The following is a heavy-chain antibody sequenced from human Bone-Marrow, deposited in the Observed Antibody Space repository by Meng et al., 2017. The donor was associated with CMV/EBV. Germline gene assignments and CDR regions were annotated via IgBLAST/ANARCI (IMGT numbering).Heavy chain of an antibody. D-gene: IGHD5-18*01. CDR2: IYHSGST. CDR1: GGSISSSNW. V-gene: IGHV4-4*02. Sequence: SETLSLTCAVSGGSISSSNWWSWVRQPPGKGLEWIGEIYHSGSTNYNPSLKSRITISVDKSKNQFSLKLSPVTAADTAVYYCARVGGYSYGSYYYYYGMDVWGQGTTVTVSS. CDR3: ARVGGYSYGSYYYYYGMDV. J-gene: IGHJ6*02.